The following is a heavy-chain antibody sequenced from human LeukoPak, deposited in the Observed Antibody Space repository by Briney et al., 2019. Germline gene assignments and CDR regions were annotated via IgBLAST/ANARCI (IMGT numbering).Heavy chain of an antibody. V-gene: IGHV1-2*02. CDR2: INPNSGGT. Sequence: GASVKVSCKASGYTFTGYYMHRVRQAPGQGLEWMGWINPNSGGTNYAQKFQGRVTMTRDTSISTAYMELSRLRSDDTAVYYCAREMHPMGIAAAGGRSYFDYWGQGTLVTVSS. CDR3: AREMHPMGIAAAGGRSYFDY. J-gene: IGHJ4*02. CDR1: GYTFTGYY. D-gene: IGHD6-13*01.